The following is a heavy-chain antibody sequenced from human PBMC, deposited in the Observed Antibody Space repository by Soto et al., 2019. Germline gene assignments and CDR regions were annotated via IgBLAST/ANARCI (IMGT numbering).Heavy chain of an antibody. CDR1: GGSFSGYY. V-gene: IGHV4-34*01. J-gene: IGHJ6*03. CDR3: ARRRWLRPYMDV. D-gene: IGHD5-12*01. CDR2: INHSGST. Sequence: SGTLALTCAVYGGSFSGYYWSWIRQPPGKGLEWIGEINHSGSTNYNPSLKSRVTISVDTSKNQFSLKLSSVTAADTAVYYCARRRWLRPYMDVWGKGTTVTVSS.